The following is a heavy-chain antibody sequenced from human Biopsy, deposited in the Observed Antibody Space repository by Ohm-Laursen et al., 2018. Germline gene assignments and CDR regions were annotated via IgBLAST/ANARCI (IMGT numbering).Heavy chain of an antibody. D-gene: IGHD6-19*01. V-gene: IGHV3-33*04. J-gene: IGHJ2*01. CDR1: GLTFGHYA. CDR3: ARGLSSGWYGYFDV. Sequence: SLSLSCAASGLTFGHYAMHWVRQAPGKGLEWISLIWYDGTNEDYADSVKGRFTISRDNSKNTLYLQINTLTLEDTAFYYCARGLSSGWYGYFDVWGRGTLVTVSS. CDR2: IWYDGTNE.